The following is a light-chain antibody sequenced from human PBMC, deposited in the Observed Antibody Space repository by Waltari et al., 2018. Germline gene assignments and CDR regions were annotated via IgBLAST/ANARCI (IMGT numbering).Light chain of an antibody. Sequence: IQLTQSPSPLSASVGDRVTITCRASQDISSYLAWYQQEPGKAPKLLIYAASTLQSGVPSRFSGSGSGTDFTLTISSLQPEDFATYYCQQVNSYPYTFGQGTKLEI. CDR2: AAS. J-gene: IGKJ2*01. V-gene: IGKV1-9*01. CDR1: QDISSY. CDR3: QQVNSYPYT.